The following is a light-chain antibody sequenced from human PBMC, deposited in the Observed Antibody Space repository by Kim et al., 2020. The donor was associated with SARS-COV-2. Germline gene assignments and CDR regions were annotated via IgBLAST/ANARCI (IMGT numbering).Light chain of an antibody. J-gene: IGLJ2*01. CDR2: EDS. V-gene: IGLV1-51*01. CDR1: RSNIGNTY. Sequence: GQKVAISCSGSRSNIGNTYVSWYQQFPGTAPSLLIYEDSKRPSGIPDRLSGSKSGTSATLAITGLQTGDEAHYYCATWDSSLRVMLFGGGTQLTVL. CDR3: ATWDSSLRVML.